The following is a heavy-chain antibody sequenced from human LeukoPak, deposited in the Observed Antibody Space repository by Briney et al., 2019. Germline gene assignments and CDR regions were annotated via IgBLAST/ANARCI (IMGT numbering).Heavy chain of an antibody. Sequence: ASVTVSFKSSVYTFIDYYLHWVRQAPGQGLEWMGWINPNSGGTKYVQKFKGWVTMTRDTSISTGYMELSGLKFDDTAVYYCARGDHILTGYVSAEYFNHWGQGTLVTVSS. CDR3: ARGDHILTGYVSAEYFNH. V-gene: IGHV1-2*04. J-gene: IGHJ1*01. D-gene: IGHD3-9*01. CDR1: VYTFIDYY. CDR2: INPNSGGT.